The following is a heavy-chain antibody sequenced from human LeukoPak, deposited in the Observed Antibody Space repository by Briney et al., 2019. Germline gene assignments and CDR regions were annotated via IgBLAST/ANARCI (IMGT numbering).Heavy chain of an antibody. CDR1: GGSISSSSYY. Sequence: SETLSLTCTVSGGSISSSSYYWGWIRQPPGKGLEWIGSIYYSGSTYYNPSLKSRVTISVDTSKNQFSLKLSSVTAVDTAVYYCAAYYYDSSGYYQDAFDIWGQGTMVTVSS. CDR3: AAYYYDSSGYYQDAFDI. J-gene: IGHJ3*02. D-gene: IGHD3-22*01. CDR2: IYYSGST. V-gene: IGHV4-39*07.